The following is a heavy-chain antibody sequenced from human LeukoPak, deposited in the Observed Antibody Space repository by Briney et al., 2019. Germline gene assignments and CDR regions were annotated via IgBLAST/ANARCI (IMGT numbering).Heavy chain of an antibody. D-gene: IGHD3-22*01. V-gene: IGHV4-34*01. Sequence: QASETLSLTCAVYGGSFSGYYWSWIRQPPGKGLEWIGEINHSGSTNYNPSLKSRVTISVDTSKNQFSLKLSSVTAADTAVYYCARISWAYDSSGYVSYWGQGTLVTVSS. J-gene: IGHJ4*01. CDR1: GGSFSGYY. CDR3: ARISWAYDSSGYVSY. CDR2: INHSGST.